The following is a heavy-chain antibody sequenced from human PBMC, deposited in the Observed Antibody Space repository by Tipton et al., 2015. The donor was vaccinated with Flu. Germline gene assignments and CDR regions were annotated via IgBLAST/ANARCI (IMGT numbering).Heavy chain of an antibody. Sequence: SLRLSCAASGFTFSNAWMSWVRQAPGKGLEWVGRIKSKTDGGTTDYAAPVKGRFTISRDDSKNTLYLQMNSLKTEDTAVYYCTTEYYYDSSGFWVYFQHWGQGTLVTVSS. J-gene: IGHJ1*01. D-gene: IGHD3-22*01. CDR1: GFTFSNAW. CDR2: IKSKTDGGTT. V-gene: IGHV3-15*01. CDR3: TTEYYYDSSGFWVYFQH.